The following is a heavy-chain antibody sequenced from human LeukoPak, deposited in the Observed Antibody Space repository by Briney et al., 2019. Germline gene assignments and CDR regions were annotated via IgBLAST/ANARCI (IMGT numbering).Heavy chain of an antibody. CDR1: GFTFSNYA. CDR3: ASDRGYHHDY. Sequence: GGSLRLSCAASGFTFSNYAMSWVRQAPGNGLEWVSVIYSGGSTYYADSVKGRFTISRDNSKNTLYLQMNSLRAEDTAVYYCASDRGYHHDYWGQGTLVTVSS. D-gene: IGHD3-22*01. V-gene: IGHV3-66*01. J-gene: IGHJ4*02. CDR2: IYSGGST.